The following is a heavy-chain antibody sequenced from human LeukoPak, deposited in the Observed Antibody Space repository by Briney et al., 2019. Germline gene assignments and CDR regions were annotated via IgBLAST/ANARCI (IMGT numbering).Heavy chain of an antibody. CDR3: ARRRYYDSSGYLE. D-gene: IGHD3-22*01. CDR2: IYYIGRT. Sequence: SETLSLTCTIFGDSVSRSDSYCDWIRQPPGRGLEWIWTIYYIGRTYYSPARKSRVPLSVDLSINQSSLTLPAVSAHDSVLSFCARRRYYDSSGYLEWGQGNLVTASS. CDR1: GDSVSRSDSY. J-gene: IGHJ1*01. V-gene: IGHV4-39*01.